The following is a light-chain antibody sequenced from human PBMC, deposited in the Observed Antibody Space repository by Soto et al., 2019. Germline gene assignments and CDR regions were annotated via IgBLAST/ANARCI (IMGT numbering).Light chain of an antibody. CDR3: NSYSSSSTPYV. CDR2: DVS. CDR1: SSDVGGYNS. V-gene: IGLV2-14*01. Sequence: QSVLTQPASVSGSPGQSITISCTGTSSDVGGYNSVSWYQQHPDKAPKLMIYDVSNRPSGVSNRFSGSKSGNTASLTISGLQAEDEAEYYCNSYSSSSTPYVSGTGTKVTVL. J-gene: IGLJ1*01.